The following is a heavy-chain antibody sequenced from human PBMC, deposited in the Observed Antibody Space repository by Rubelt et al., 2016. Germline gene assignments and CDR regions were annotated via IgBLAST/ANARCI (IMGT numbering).Heavy chain of an antibody. D-gene: IGHD2-21*01. CDR2: INQSGSS. J-gene: IGHJ3*01. CDR3: ARPLYRSAIPPLHAFDF. Sequence: GEINQSGSSNYNPSLASRVTISIDTSKNQFSLRLSSVTAADTAVYYCARPLYRSAIPPLHAFDFWGQGTMVTVSS. V-gene: IGHV4-34*01.